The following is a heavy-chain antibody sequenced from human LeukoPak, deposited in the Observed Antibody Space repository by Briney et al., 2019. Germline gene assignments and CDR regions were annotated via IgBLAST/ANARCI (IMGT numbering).Heavy chain of an antibody. V-gene: IGHV3-43*02. CDR3: AKDWMGFYLDS. Sequence: GGPLRLSCAASGFTFDHFAMHWVRQAPGKGLEWVSLISGDGADTYYADSVRGRFTIYRDNTENSLYLQISSLRSEDTALYYCAKDWMGFYLDSWGQGTPVTVSS. CDR2: ISGDGADT. D-gene: IGHD2-2*03. CDR1: GFTFDHFA. J-gene: IGHJ4*02.